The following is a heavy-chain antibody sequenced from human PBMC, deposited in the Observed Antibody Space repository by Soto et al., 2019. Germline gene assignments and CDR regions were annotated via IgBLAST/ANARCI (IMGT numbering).Heavy chain of an antibody. Sequence: KGLEWVAVISYDGSNKYYADSVKGRFTISRDNSKNTLYLQMNSLRAEDTAVYFFFQAEDGIRALCTVSAFLLNRSSDL. V-gene: IGHV3-30-3*01. CDR2: ISYDGSNK. CDR3: FQAEDGIRALCTVSAFLLNRSSDL. D-gene: IGHD1-26*01. J-gene: IGHJ2*01.